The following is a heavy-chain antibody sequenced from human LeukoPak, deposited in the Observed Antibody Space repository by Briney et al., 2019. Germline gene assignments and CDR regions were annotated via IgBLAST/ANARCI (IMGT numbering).Heavy chain of an antibody. CDR3: ARTSPHYDFWSVIYYYMDV. CDR1: GGSFSGYY. CDR2: INHSGST. Sequence: SETLSLTXAVYGGSFSGYYWSWIRQPPGKGLEWIGEINHSGSTNYNPSLKSRVTISVDTSKNQFSLKLSSVTAADTAVYYCARTSPHYDFWSVIYYYMDVWGKGTTVTVSS. J-gene: IGHJ6*03. D-gene: IGHD3-3*01. V-gene: IGHV4-34*01.